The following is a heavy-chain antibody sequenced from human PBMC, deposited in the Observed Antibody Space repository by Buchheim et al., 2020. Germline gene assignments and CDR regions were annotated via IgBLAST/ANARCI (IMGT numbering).Heavy chain of an antibody. J-gene: IGHJ4*02. V-gene: IGHV3-30*04. Sequence: QVQLVESGGGVVQPGRSLRLSCAASGFTFSSYAMHWVRQAPGKGLEWVAVISYDGSNKYYADSVKGRFTISRDNSKNTLYLQMNSLRAEDTAVYYCARESCSSTSCYPFDYWGQGTL. CDR3: ARESCSSTSCYPFDY. CDR1: GFTFSSYA. CDR2: ISYDGSNK. D-gene: IGHD2-2*01.